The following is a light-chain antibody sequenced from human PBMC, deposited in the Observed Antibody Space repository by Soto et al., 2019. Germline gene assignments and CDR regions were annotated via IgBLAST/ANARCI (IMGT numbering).Light chain of an antibody. CDR3: QSYDKSQIDYV. J-gene: IGLJ1*01. CDR1: NSNIGAGFD. Sequence: QAVVTQPPSVSGAPGQRVTISCTGSNSNIGAGFDVNWYQQLPGTAPKLLIYANTNRPSGVPDRFSGSKSDTSASLAISGLQAEDEADYYCQSYDKSQIDYVFGTGTKLTVL. V-gene: IGLV1-40*01. CDR2: ANT.